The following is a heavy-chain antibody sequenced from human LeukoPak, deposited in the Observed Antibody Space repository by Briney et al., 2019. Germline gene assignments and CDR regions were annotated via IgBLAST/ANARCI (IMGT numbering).Heavy chain of an antibody. J-gene: IGHJ5*02. CDR3: ARVGNGASWPWEWFDP. Sequence: ASVKVSCKASGYTFNGYAITWVRKAPGQGLEWMGWISAYNLNTNYAQNLQGRVTMTIDTSTTTAYMELRSLRFDDTAVYYCARVGNGASWPWEWFDPWGQGTLVTVSS. D-gene: IGHD2-8*01. V-gene: IGHV1-18*01. CDR2: ISAYNLNT. CDR1: GYTFNGYA.